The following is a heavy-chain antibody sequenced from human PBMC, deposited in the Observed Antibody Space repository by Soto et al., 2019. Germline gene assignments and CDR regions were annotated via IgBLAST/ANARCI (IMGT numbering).Heavy chain of an antibody. CDR3: ARDRATVLDS. Sequence: QVQLVESGGAVVQPGRSLRLSSVASGFTFRDYVIHWVRQAPGKGLEWVAFISNDGNNEYYTHSVEGRFTISRDNSQNTLYLQMNSLRTEDTAVYYCARDRATVLDSWGQGTLVTVSS. J-gene: IGHJ4*02. CDR1: GFTFRDYV. V-gene: IGHV3-30-3*01. CDR2: ISNDGNNE. D-gene: IGHD4-17*01.